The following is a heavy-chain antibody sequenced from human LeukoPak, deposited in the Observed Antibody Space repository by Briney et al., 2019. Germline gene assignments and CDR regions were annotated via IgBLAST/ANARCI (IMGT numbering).Heavy chain of an antibody. CDR2: IYTNGGA. CDR1: GGSVSSGNYY. J-gene: IGHJ4*02. Sequence: SQTLSLTCTVSGGSVSSGNYYWNWIRQPAGKGLEWIGRIYTNGGASYNPSLKSRVTISIDASKNQFSLKLSSVTAADTAVYYCAIEPPGYWGQGILVTVSS. V-gene: IGHV4-61*02. CDR3: AIEPPGY.